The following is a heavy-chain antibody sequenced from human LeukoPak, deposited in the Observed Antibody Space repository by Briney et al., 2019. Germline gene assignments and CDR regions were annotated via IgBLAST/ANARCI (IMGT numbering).Heavy chain of an antibody. CDR3: ARDPIAAAGYYYYGMDV. CDR2: INPNSGGT. J-gene: IGHJ6*02. CDR1: GYTFTSYY. V-gene: IGHV1-2*04. D-gene: IGHD6-13*01. Sequence: ASVKVSCKASGYTFTSYYMHWVRQAPGQGLEWMGWINPNSGGTNYAQKLQGWVTMTRDTSISTAYMELSRLRSDDTAVYYCARDPIAAAGYYYYGMDVWGQGTTVTVSS.